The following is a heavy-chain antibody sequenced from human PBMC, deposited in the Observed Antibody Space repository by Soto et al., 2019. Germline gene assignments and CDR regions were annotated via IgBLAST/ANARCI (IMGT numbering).Heavy chain of an antibody. J-gene: IGHJ5*02. CDR2: ISDSGGST. Sequence: GGSLRLSCAASGFMFSSYVMSWVRQAPGKGLECVYGISDSGGSTYYADSVKGRFTISRDNSKNTLYLQMNSLRAEDTAIYYCAKEFGYISRPHWFDPWGQGPSVTVSS. CDR1: GFMFSSYV. D-gene: IGHD3-16*01. V-gene: IGHV3-23*01. CDR3: AKEFGYISRPHWFDP.